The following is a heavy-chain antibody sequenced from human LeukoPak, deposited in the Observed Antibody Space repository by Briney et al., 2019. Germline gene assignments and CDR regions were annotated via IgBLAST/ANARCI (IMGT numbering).Heavy chain of an antibody. V-gene: IGHV3-7*01. D-gene: IGHD6-13*01. CDR3: ARASSSWYELYNYYYMDV. CDR2: IKQDGSEK. Sequence: GGSLRLSCAASGFTFSRYWMSWVRQAPGKGLEWVANIKQDGSEKYYVDSVKGRFTISRDNAKNSLYLQMNSLRAEDTAVYYCARASSSWYELYNYYYMDVWGKGTTVTVSS. CDR1: GFTFSRYW. J-gene: IGHJ6*03.